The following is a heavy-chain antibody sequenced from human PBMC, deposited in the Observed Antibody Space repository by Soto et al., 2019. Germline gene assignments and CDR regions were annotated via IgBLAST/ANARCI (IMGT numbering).Heavy chain of an antibody. CDR3: RRAQYTSGWYYTYYGMDV. CDR2: TYYRSKWYN. CDR1: GDSVSSNSAA. D-gene: IGHD6-19*01. V-gene: IGHV6-1*01. J-gene: IGHJ6*02. Sequence: PSQTLSLTCAISGDSVSSNSAAWNWIRQSPSRGLEWLGRTYYRSKWYNDYAVSVKSRITINPDTSKNQFSLQLNSVTPEDTAVYYSRRAQYTSGWYYTYYGMDVWGQGTTVTVSS.